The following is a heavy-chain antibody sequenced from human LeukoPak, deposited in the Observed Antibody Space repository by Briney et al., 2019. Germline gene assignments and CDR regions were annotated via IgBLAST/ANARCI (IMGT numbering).Heavy chain of an antibody. V-gene: IGHV3-23*01. D-gene: IGHD1-26*01. CDR1: GFTFSSYG. Sequence: GGSLRLSCAASGFTFSSYGMSWVRQAPGKGLEWVSAISGSGGSTYYADSVKGRFTISRDNSKNTLYLQMNSLRAEDTAVYYCAKDYGGSYTIDYWGQGTLVTVSS. J-gene: IGHJ4*02. CDR2: ISGSGGST. CDR3: AKDYGGSYTIDY.